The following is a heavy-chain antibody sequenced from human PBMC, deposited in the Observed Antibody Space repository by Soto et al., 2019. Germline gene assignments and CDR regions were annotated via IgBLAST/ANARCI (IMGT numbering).Heavy chain of an antibody. CDR1: GVSISSDY. CDR3: ARDPGGYDYVWGNYRPLNYFDP. V-gene: IGHV4-4*07. Sequence: SETLSLTCTVSGVSISSDYWSWMRQPAGKALEWIGRSYTSGSTIYNLSLQSRVSMSLDTDKNQFSLRLTSVTAADTAIYYCARDPGGYDYVWGNYRPLNYFDPWGQGTLVTVSS. J-gene: IGHJ5*02. D-gene: IGHD3-16*02. CDR2: SYTSGST.